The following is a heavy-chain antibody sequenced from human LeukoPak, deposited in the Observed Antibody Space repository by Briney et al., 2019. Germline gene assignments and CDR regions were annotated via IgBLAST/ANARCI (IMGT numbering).Heavy chain of an antibody. J-gene: IGHJ4*02. CDR3: ARRRDGYNQVYFDY. V-gene: IGHV5-51*01. CDR2: IYPGDSGT. D-gene: IGHD5-24*01. Sequence: GESLKISCKGSGYSFTSYWIGWVCPMPGKGLEWLAIIYPGDSGTRYSPSFQGQVTISADKSISTAYLQWSSLKASDTAMYYCARRRDGYNQVYFDYWGQGTQVTVSS. CDR1: GYSFTSYW.